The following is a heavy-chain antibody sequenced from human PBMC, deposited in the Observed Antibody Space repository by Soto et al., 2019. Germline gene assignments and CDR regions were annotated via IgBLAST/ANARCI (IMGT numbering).Heavy chain of an antibody. J-gene: IGHJ5*02. Sequence: LSLTCAVSGGSISSGGYSWSWIRQPPGKGLEWIGYIYHSGSTYYNPSLKSRVTISVDRSKNQFSLKLSSVTAADTAVYYCSRFGESSNWSDPWGQGTLVTVSS. D-gene: IGHD3-10*01. V-gene: IGHV4-30-2*01. CDR1: GGSISSGGYS. CDR3: SRFGESSNWSDP. CDR2: IYHSGST.